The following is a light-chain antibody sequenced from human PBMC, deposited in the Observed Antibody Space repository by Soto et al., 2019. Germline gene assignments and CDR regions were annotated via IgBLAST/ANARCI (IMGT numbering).Light chain of an antibody. CDR2: GAS. CDR3: QQYNNWPRT. CDR1: QSVSSSY. V-gene: IGKV3-15*01. J-gene: IGKJ1*01. Sequence: EIVLTQSPGTLSLSPGERATLSCRASQSVSSSYLAWYHQKPGQAPRLLIYGASTRATGIPARFSGSGSGTEFTLTINSLQSEDFAVYYCQQYNNWPRTFGQGTKAEIK.